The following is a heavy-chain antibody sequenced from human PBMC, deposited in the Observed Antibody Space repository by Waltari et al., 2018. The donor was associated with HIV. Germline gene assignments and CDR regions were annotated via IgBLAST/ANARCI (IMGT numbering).Heavy chain of an antibody. Sequence: QVHLVQSGAEVKMPGAPVRVSCKTSGYIFTNYGVSWVRQAPGQGLEWRGWISGYNATTTYAQRLHGRVTLTTDTPTSTAYMELRRLRSDDTAGYYCARGLGGSYYYGVDVWGQGTTVTVS. CDR1: GYIFTNYG. V-gene: IGHV1-18*01. CDR2: ISGYNATT. J-gene: IGHJ6*02. CDR3: ARGLGGSYYYGVDV.